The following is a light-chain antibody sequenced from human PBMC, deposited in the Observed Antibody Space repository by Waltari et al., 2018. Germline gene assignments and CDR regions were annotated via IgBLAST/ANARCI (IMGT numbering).Light chain of an antibody. CDR2: DVS. V-gene: IGLV2-14*03. CDR1: SSDVGGYDF. Sequence: QSALTQPASVSGSPGQSITISCTGTSSDVGGYDFVSWYQQHPGKAPKLLIYDVSKRPSGVSDRFSGSQSGNTASLTISGLQAEYEADYFCNSYTSSSTFYVLGTETTLTVL. J-gene: IGLJ1*01. CDR3: NSYTSSSTFYV.